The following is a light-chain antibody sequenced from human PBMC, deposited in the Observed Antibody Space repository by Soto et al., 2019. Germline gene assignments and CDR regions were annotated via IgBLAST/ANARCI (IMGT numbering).Light chain of an antibody. V-gene: IGLV2-14*01. Sequence: QSALTQPASVSGSPGQSITISCTGTSSDVGGYNYVSWYQQHPGKAPKLMIYDVSNRPSGVSNRFSGSKSGNTASLTISGLQAEDEADYYYSSYTSSNYVFGTGTKLTVL. J-gene: IGLJ1*01. CDR3: SSYTSSNYV. CDR1: SSDVGGYNY. CDR2: DVS.